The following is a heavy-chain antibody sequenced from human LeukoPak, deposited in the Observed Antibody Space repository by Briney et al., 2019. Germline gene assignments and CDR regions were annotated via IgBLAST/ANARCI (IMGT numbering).Heavy chain of an antibody. Sequence: GGTLRLSCAASGFTFSSYWMSWVRQAPGTGLEWVANIKQDGSEKYCVASVKGRFTISRDNAKNSLYLQMNSLRAEDTAVSYCARDGRGYYDSSGYYLEYWGQGTLVTVSS. CDR2: IKQDGSEK. J-gene: IGHJ4*02. CDR3: ARDGRGYYDSSGYYLEY. D-gene: IGHD3-22*01. V-gene: IGHV3-7*01. CDR1: GFTFSSYW.